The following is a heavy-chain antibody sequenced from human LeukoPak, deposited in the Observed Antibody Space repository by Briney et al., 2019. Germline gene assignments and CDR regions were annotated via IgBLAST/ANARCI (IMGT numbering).Heavy chain of an antibody. CDR2: ISYDGSNK. J-gene: IGHJ6*02. CDR3: ARDFVVATSHYYYGMDV. D-gene: IGHD2-21*01. Sequence: PGGSLRLSCAASGFTFSSYAMHWVRQAPGKGLEWVAVISYDGSNKYYADSVKGRFTISRDNSKNTLYLQMNSLRAEGTAEYYCARDFVVATSHYYYGMDVWGQGTTVTVSS. V-gene: IGHV3-30-3*01. CDR1: GFTFSSYA.